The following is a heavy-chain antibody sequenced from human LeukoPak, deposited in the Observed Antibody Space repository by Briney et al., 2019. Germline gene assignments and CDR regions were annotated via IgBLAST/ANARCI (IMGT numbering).Heavy chain of an antibody. D-gene: IGHD4-17*01. J-gene: IGHJ4*02. CDR1: GFTVSSNY. V-gene: IGHV3-66*01. CDR3: ARDIYGDYFLDY. CDR2: IYSDGST. Sequence: GGSLRLSCAVSGFTVSSNYMNWFRQAPGKGLEWVSIIYSDGSTYYADSVKGRFTISRDNAKNSLYLQMNSLRAEDTAVYYCARDIYGDYFLDYWGQGTLVTVSS.